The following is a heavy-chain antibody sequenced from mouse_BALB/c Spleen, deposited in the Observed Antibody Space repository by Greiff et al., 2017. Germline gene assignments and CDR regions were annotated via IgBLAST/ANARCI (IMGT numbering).Heavy chain of an antibody. J-gene: IGHJ2*01. Sequence: LVKTGASVKISCKASGYSFTGYYMHWVKQSHGKSLEWIGYISCYNGATSYNQKFKGKATFTVDTSSSTAYMQFNSLTSEDSAVYYCAREGNLDTTVEDYFDYWGQGTTLTVSS. CDR2: ISCYNGAT. D-gene: IGHD1-1*01. CDR1: GYSFTGYY. V-gene: IGHV1S34*01. CDR3: AREGNLDTTVEDYFDY.